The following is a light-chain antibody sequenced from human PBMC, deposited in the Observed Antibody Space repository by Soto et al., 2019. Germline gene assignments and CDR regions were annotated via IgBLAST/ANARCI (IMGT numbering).Light chain of an antibody. V-gene: IGKV2-24*01. CDR2: KIS. CDR3: MQATQSYT. J-gene: IGKJ2*01. CDR1: QSLVHIDGNTY. Sequence: DIVLTQTPLSSPVTLGQPASISCRSSQSLVHIDGNTYFNWPQQRPGQPPRVLIYKISKRFPRVPDRFSGSGAGTDFTLKISRVEAEDVGVYYCMQATQSYTFGQGTKLEIK.